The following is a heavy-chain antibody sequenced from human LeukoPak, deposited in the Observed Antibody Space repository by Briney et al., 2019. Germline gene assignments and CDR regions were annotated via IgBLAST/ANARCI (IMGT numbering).Heavy chain of an antibody. J-gene: IGHJ4*02. Sequence: ASVTVSCKASGYTFTSYDINWVRQAPGQGLEWMGWMNPNSGNTGYAQKFQGRVTMTRNTSISTAYMELSSLRSEDTAVYYCARVIFGVVYYFDYWGQGTLVTVSS. CDR2: MNPNSGNT. V-gene: IGHV1-8*01. D-gene: IGHD3-3*01. CDR1: GYTFTSYD. CDR3: ARVIFGVVYYFDY.